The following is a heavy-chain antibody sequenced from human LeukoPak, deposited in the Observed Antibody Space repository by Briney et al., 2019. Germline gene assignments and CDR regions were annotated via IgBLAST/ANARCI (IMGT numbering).Heavy chain of an antibody. D-gene: IGHD2-15*01. Sequence: GGSLRLSCAASGFTFSDYVMIWVRQAPGKGLEGVSCITASCDSTYYADSVKGRFTMSRDNSKNTVYLQMNSLRVDDTAVYYCARRDIVVIVSASDYWGQGTLVTVSS. J-gene: IGHJ4*02. CDR2: ITASCDST. CDR3: ARRDIVVIVSASDY. CDR1: GFTFSDYV. V-gene: IGHV3-23*01.